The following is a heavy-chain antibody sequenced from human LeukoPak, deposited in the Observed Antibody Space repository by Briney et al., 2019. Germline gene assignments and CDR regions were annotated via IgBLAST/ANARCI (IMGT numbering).Heavy chain of an antibody. CDR3: ARDGGYCSSTSCYRSWFDP. CDR1: GYTFTGYY. D-gene: IGHD2-2*01. V-gene: IGHV1-2*02. J-gene: IGHJ5*02. CDR2: INPNSGGT. Sequence: ASVKGSCKASGYTFTGYYMHWVRQAPGQGLEWMGWINPNSGGTNYAQKFQGRVTMTRDTSISTAYMELSRLRSDDTAVYYCARDGGYCSSTSCYRSWFDPWGQGTLVTVSS.